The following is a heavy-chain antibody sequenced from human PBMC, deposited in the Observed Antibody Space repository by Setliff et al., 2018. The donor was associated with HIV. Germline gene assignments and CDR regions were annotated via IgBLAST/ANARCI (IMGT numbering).Heavy chain of an antibody. Sequence: PGGSLRLSCAASGFTFSSYWMSWVRQAPGKGLEWVANIKQDGSEKYYVDSVKGRFTISRDNAKNSLYLQMSSLRAEDTAVYYCARAPNPNVVAVAGTRGLADYWAQGTLVTVSS. CDR2: IKQDGSEK. J-gene: IGHJ4*02. V-gene: IGHV3-7*01. CDR1: GFTFSSYW. CDR3: ARAPNPNVVAVAGTRGLADY. D-gene: IGHD6-19*01.